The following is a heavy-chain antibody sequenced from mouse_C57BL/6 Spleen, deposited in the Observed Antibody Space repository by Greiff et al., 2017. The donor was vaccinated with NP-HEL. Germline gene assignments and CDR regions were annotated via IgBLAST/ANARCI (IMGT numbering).Heavy chain of an antibody. D-gene: IGHD2-1*01. CDR1: GFTFTSYG. V-gene: IGHV5-6*01. J-gene: IGHJ4*01. Sequence: EVQRVESGGDLVKPGGSLKLSCAASGFTFTSYGMSWVRQTPDKGLEWVATISSGGSYTYYPDSVKGRFTISRDNAKNTRYLQMSSLKSEDTAMYYCARLDGNYVGYYAMDYWGQGTSVTVSS. CDR3: ARLDGNYVGYYAMDY. CDR2: ISSGGSYT.